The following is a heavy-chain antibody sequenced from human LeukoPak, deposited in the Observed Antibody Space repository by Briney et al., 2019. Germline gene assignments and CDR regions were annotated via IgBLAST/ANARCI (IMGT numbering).Heavy chain of an antibody. D-gene: IGHD1-26*01. CDR3: ARGGMTYYYYYGMDV. Sequence: ASVKVSCKASGYTFTGYYMHWVRQAPGQGLEWMGWINPNSGGTNYAQKFQGRVTMTRDTSIGTAYMELSRLRSDDTAVYYCARGGMTYYYYYGMDVWGQGTTVAVSS. V-gene: IGHV1-2*02. CDR1: GYTFTGYY. J-gene: IGHJ6*02. CDR2: INPNSGGT.